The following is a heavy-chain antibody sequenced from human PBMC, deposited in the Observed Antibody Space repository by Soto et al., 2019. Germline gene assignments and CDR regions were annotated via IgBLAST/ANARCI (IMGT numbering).Heavy chain of an antibody. CDR3: ARGVYSSSYYYYYYGMDV. CDR1: GGSFSGYY. J-gene: IGHJ6*02. CDR2: INHSGST. Sequence: KTSETLSLTCAVYGGSFSGYYWSWIRQPPGKGLEWIGEINHSGSTNYNPPLKSRVTISVDTSKNQFSLKLSSVTAADTAVYYCARGVYSSSYYYYYYGMDVWGQGTTVTVSS. V-gene: IGHV4-34*01. D-gene: IGHD6-6*01.